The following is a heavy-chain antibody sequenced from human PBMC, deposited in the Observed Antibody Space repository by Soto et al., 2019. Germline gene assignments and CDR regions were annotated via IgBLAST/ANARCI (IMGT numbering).Heavy chain of an antibody. D-gene: IGHD2-21*02. V-gene: IGHV5-51*01. CDR3: ARHGHGGHSFDY. CDR1: GYSFSTYW. CDR2: IYPGDSDT. Sequence: EVQLVQSGAEVKKPGESLKISCKTSGYSFSTYWIGWVRQVPGKGLEWMGSIYPGDSDTKYSPSFQGHVTMSADQSMTTAYLQWNALKASDTATYYCARHGHGGHSFDYWVQGTRVTVPS. J-gene: IGHJ4*02.